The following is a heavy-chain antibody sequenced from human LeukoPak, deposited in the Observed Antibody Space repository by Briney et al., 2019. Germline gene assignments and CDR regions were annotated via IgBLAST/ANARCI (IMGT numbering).Heavy chain of an antibody. V-gene: IGHV1-8*03. CDR2: MNPNSGNT. J-gene: IGHJ4*02. D-gene: IGHD4-11*01. CDR1: GYTFTSYD. Sequence: GASVKVSCKASGYTFTSYDINWVRQATGQGLEWMGWMNPNSGNTGYAQKFQGRVTITRNTSISTAYMELSSLRSEDTAVYYCAREPPLDPTTVTDYWGQGTLVTVSS. CDR3: AREPPLDPTTVTDY.